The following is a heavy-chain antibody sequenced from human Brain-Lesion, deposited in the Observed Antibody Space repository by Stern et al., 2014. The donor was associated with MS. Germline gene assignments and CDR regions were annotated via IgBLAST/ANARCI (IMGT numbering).Heavy chain of an antibody. CDR3: ATLSPGAGGNYYRHFDY. J-gene: IGHJ4*02. CDR1: GYTLTEFS. D-gene: IGHD1-26*01. V-gene: IGHV1-24*01. Sequence: QVQLGQSGAEVKKPGASVKVSCKVSGYTLTEFSMPWVRQAPRKGLEWMGGFDPEDGETIYAQKFQGRVTMTEDTSTDTAYMELSSLRSEDTAVYYCATLSPGAGGNYYRHFDYWGQGTLVTVSS. CDR2: FDPEDGET.